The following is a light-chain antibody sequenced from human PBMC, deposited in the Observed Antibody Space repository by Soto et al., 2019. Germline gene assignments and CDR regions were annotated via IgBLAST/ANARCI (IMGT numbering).Light chain of an antibody. J-gene: IGLJ3*02. CDR2: EDN. CDR3: QSYDSILTV. Sequence: NFMLTQPHSVSESPGKTVTISCTRSSGSIASNYVQWYQQRPGSAPTTVIYEDNQRPSGVPDRFSGSIDSSSNSASLTISGLKTEDEADYYCQSYDSILTVFGGGIKLTVL. CDR1: SGSIASNY. V-gene: IGLV6-57*03.